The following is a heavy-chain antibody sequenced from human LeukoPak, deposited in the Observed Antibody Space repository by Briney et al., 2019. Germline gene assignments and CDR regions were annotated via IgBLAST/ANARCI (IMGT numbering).Heavy chain of an antibody. J-gene: IGHJ4*02. CDR1: GNYW. CDR2: INSDGSWT. CDR3: VQGGNMAARVPVGLDQ. V-gene: IGHV3-74*01. D-gene: IGHD6-6*01. Sequence: GGSLRLSCAASGNYWMHWVRQAPGKGLVWVSHINSDGSWTGYADSVKGRFTISRDNSKNTVYLQMSSLRTEDTAVYYCVQGGNMAARVPVGLDQWGQGTLVTVSS.